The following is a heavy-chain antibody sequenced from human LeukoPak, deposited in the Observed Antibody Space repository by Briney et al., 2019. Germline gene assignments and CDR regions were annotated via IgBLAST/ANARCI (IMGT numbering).Heavy chain of an antibody. D-gene: IGHD6-6*01. Sequence: ASVKVSCKASGGTFSSYAISWVRQAPGHGLEWMGGIIPIFGTANYAQKFQGRVTITADESTSTAYMELSSLRSEDTAVYYCARGLSPTYSSSRSVDYWGQGTLVTVSS. J-gene: IGHJ4*02. CDR3: ARGLSPTYSSSRSVDY. V-gene: IGHV1-69*13. CDR2: IIPIFGTA. CDR1: GGTFSSYA.